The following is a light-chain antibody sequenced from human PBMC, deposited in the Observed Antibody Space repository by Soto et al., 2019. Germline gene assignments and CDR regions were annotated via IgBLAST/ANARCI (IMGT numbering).Light chain of an antibody. J-gene: IGKJ4*01. CDR2: GAS. CDR3: QQGNTFPPLT. V-gene: IGKV1-12*01. CDR1: QAISNW. Sequence: DIQMTQSPFSVSAFVGDRVTITCRASQAISNWLAWYQQKPGRAPKLLIYGASSLQSGVPSRFRGSGSGTYFTLTISGLQPEDFATYLCQQGNTFPPLTFGGGTRVDLK.